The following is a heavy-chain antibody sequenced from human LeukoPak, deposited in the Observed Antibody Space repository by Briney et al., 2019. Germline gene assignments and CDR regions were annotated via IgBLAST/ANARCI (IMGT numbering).Heavy chain of an antibody. CDR1: GGSINSSSYY. J-gene: IGHJ4*02. CDR3: ARRGGYGGNSVPGFDY. CDR2: IYYSGNT. V-gene: IGHV4-39*01. Sequence: SETLSLTCTVSGGSINSSSYYWGWIRQPPGKGLEWTGSIYYSGNTYYNPSLKSRVTISVDTSKNQFSLKLISVTAADTAVYYCARRGGYGGNSVPGFDYWGQGTLVTVSS. D-gene: IGHD4-23*01.